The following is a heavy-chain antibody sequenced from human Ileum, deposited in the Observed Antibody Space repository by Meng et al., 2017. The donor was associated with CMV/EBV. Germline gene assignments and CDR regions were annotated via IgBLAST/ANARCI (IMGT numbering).Heavy chain of an antibody. CDR2: ISSSGSTI. CDR3: ARGIVGALGGRGFADY. CDR1: GFTFTSYS. J-gene: IGHJ4*02. D-gene: IGHD1-26*01. Sequence: GESLKISCTASGFTFTSYSINWVRQAPGKGLEWVSYISSSGSTIYYADSVKGRFTISRDNAKNSLYLQMNSLRAEDTAVYYCARGIVGALGGRGFADYWGQGTLVTVSS. V-gene: IGHV3-48*03.